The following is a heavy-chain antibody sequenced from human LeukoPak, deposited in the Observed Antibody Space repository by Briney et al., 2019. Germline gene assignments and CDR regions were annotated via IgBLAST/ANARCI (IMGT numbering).Heavy chain of an antibody. CDR1: GGSISSGDYY. CDR2: IYYSGST. Sequence: SETLSLTCTVSGGSISSGDYYWSWIRQPPGKGLEWIGYIYYSGSTYYNPSLKSRVTISVDTSKNQFSLKLSSVTAADTAVYYRARVDCSSTSCYTGDAFDIWGQGTMVTVSS. D-gene: IGHD2-2*02. J-gene: IGHJ3*02. V-gene: IGHV4-30-4*08. CDR3: ARVDCSSTSCYTGDAFDI.